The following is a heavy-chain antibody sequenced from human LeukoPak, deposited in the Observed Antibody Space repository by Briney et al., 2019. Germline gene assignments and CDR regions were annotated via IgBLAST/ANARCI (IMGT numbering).Heavy chain of an antibody. V-gene: IGHV3-30*18. CDR1: GFTFSSYG. CDR3: AKDPATWELPYYFDY. J-gene: IGHJ4*02. D-gene: IGHD1-26*01. CDR2: ISYDGSNK. Sequence: GRSLRLSCAASGFTFSSYGMHWVRQAPGKGLEWVAVISYDGSNKYYADSVKGRFTISRDNSKNTLYLQMNSLRAEDTAVYYCAKDPATWELPYYFDYWGQGTLVTVSS.